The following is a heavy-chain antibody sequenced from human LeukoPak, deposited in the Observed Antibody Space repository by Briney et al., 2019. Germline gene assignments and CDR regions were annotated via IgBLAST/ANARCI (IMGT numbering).Heavy chain of an antibody. Sequence: SETQSLTCAVYGGSFSGYYWSWIRQPPGKGLEWIGEINHSGSTNYNPSLKSRVTISVDTSKNQFSLKLSSVTAADTAVYYCARGRYYGSGSLLGMDVWGQGTTVTVSS. V-gene: IGHV4-34*01. J-gene: IGHJ6*02. CDR3: ARGRYYGSGSLLGMDV. D-gene: IGHD3-10*01. CDR2: INHSGST. CDR1: GGSFSGYY.